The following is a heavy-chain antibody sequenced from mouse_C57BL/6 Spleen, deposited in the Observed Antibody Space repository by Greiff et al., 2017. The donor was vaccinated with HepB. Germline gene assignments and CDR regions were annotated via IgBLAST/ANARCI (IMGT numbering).Heavy chain of an antibody. Sequence: VQLQHSVAELVRPGASVKLSCTASGFNIKNTYMHWVKQRPEQGLEWIGRIDPANGNTKYAPNFQGKATITADTSSNTAYLQLSSLTSENTAIYYCALIYYVNYDWLAYWGQGTLVTVSA. CDR2: IDPANGNT. D-gene: IGHD2-1*01. CDR3: ALIYYVNYDWLAY. CDR1: GFNIKNTY. J-gene: IGHJ3*01. V-gene: IGHV14-3*01.